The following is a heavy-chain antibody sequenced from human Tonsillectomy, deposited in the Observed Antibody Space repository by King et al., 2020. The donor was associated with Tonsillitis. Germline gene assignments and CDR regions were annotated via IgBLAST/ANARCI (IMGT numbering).Heavy chain of an antibody. V-gene: IGHV1-69*01. CDR2: IIPIFGTA. J-gene: IGHJ4*02. Sequence: VQLVQSGAEVKKPGSSVKVSCKASGGTFRTYAISWVRQAPGQGLEWMGGIIPIFGTANYAQKFQGRVTITADESTSTAYMELSSLRVEDTAVYYCARSPPIFYYDSSSSNDCWGQGTLVTVSS. D-gene: IGHD3-22*01. CDR1: GGTFRTYA. CDR3: ARSPPIFYYDSSSSNDC.